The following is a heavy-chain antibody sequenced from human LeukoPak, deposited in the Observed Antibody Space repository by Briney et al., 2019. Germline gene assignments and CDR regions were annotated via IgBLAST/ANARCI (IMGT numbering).Heavy chain of an antibody. CDR2: IYYSGST. V-gene: IGHV4-59*08. Sequence: SETLSLTCTVSGGSISSYYWSWIRQPPGKGLEWIGYIYYSGSTNYNPSLKSRVTISVDTSKNQFSLKLSSVTAADTAVYYCARSSGYYYATFDYWGQGTLVTVSS. D-gene: IGHD3-22*01. J-gene: IGHJ4*02. CDR1: GGSISSYY. CDR3: ARSSGYYYATFDY.